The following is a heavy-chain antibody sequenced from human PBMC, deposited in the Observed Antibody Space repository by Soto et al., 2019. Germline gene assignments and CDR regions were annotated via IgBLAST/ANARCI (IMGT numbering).Heavy chain of an antibody. D-gene: IGHD6-19*01. V-gene: IGHV1-24*01. J-gene: IGHJ5*02. CDR1: GYSLTEIS. CDR3: ASESGWYNWFDP. Sequence: QDQLVQSGAEVKKPGASVKVSCKVSGYSLTEISMHWVRQAPGKGLERMGGFDPEDDETIYAQKFQGRLTMTEDTSTDTAYMELSGLRSEDTAVYYCASESGWYNWFDPWGQGTLVTVSS. CDR2: FDPEDDET.